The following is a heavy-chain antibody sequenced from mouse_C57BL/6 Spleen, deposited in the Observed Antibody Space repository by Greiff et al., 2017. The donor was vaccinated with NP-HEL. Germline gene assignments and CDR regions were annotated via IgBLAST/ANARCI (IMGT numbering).Heavy chain of an antibody. Sequence: VQLQQSGAELARPGASVKLSCKASGYTFTSYGISWVKQRTGQGLEWIGEIYPRSGNTYYNEKLKGRVTMTADKSSSTVYVKLRSLTSEDSAIYVCARMRYCYHSYYAMDYWGQGTSVTVSS. V-gene: IGHV1-81*01. CDR3: ARMRYCYHSYYAMDY. CDR1: GYTFTSYG. CDR2: IYPRSGNT. J-gene: IGHJ4*01. D-gene: IGHD2-12*01.